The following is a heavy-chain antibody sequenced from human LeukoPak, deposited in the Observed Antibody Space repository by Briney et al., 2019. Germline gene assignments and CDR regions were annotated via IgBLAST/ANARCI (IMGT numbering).Heavy chain of an antibody. Sequence: GGSLRLSCAASGFTFSSYWMSWVRQATGKGLECVAKIKEDGSEKHYVDSVKGRFTISRDNAKNSLYLQMNSLRGEDTAVYYCARDYTGGWNDYWGQGIRVTVSS. CDR1: GFTFSSYW. V-gene: IGHV3-7*01. D-gene: IGHD7-27*01. J-gene: IGHJ4*02. CDR2: IKEDGSEK. CDR3: ARDYTGGWNDY.